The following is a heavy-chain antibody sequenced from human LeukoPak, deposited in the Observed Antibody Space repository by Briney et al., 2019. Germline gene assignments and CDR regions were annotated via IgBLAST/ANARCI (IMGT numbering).Heavy chain of an antibody. D-gene: IGHD3-22*01. Sequence: SETLSLTCTVSGGSISSGDYYWSWIRQPPGKGLEWIGYIYYSGSTNYNPSLKSRVTISVDTSKNQFSLKLSSVTAADTAVYYCARDRSYYYDSSGYYDAFDIWGQGTMVTVSS. CDR1: GGSISSGDYY. CDR3: ARDRSYYYDSSGYYDAFDI. CDR2: IYYSGST. J-gene: IGHJ3*02. V-gene: IGHV4-61*08.